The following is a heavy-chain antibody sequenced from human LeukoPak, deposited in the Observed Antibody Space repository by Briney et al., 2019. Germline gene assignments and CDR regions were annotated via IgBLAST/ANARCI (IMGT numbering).Heavy chain of an antibody. CDR1: GGSISSSSYY. V-gene: IGHV4-39*07. CDR3: ARLSGYSYAHEDY. Sequence: SETLSLTCTVSGGSISSSSYYWGWIRQPPGKGLEWIGSIYYSGSTYYNPSLKSRVTISVDTSKNQFSLKLSSVTAADTAVYYCARLSGYSYAHEDYWGQGTLVTVSS. J-gene: IGHJ4*02. CDR2: IYYSGST. D-gene: IGHD5-18*01.